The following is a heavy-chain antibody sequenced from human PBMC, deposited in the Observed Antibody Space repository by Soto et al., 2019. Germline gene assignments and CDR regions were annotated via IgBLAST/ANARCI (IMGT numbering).Heavy chain of an antibody. CDR3: ARGVRDWPLAVAGTVSSYGY. V-gene: IGHV4-34*01. CDR2: INHSGST. J-gene: IGHJ4*02. Sequence: QVQLQQWGAGLLKPSETLSLTCAVYGGSFSGYYWSWIRQPPGKGLEWIGDINHSGSTNYTPSLKSRVTISVDTSKNQFSLKLSSVTAADTAVYYCARGVRDWPLAVAGTVSSYGYWGQGTLVTVSS. CDR1: GGSFSGYY. D-gene: IGHD6-19*01.